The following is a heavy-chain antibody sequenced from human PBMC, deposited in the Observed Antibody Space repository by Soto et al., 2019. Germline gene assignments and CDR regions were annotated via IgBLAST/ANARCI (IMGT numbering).Heavy chain of an antibody. V-gene: IGHV3-23*01. D-gene: IGHD1-1*01. CDR3: TTGPFIAGDY. Sequence: EVQLLESGGGLVQPGGSLRLSCAASGFPFSNFAMSWVRQAPGKGLEWVSVITSSGDSTYFADSVKGRFTISRDNSKNTLYLHLNSLRAEDTATYYCTTGPFIAGDYWGQGTLVTVSS. CDR1: GFPFSNFA. CDR2: ITSSGDST. J-gene: IGHJ4*02.